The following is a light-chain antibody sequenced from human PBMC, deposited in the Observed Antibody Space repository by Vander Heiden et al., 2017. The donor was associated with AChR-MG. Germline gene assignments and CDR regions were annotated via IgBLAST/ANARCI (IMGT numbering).Light chain of an antibody. Sequence: QSVLTHPPPVSGAPGQTVTISCTGSSSNIGAGYGVRWYQQLPGAAPRLLIYGNNNRPSGVPDRFSGAKSGTSASLAITGLQAEDEAVYYCQSYDSSMGAFFGGGTKLTVL. CDR2: GNN. V-gene: IGLV1-40*01. CDR3: QSYDSSMGAF. CDR1: SSNIGAGYG. J-gene: IGLJ2*01.